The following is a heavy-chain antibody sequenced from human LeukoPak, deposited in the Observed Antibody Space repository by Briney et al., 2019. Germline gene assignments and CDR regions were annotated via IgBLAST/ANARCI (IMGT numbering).Heavy chain of an antibody. CDR3: VRAVVGATDY. CDR1: GFTFSSHW. D-gene: IGHD1-26*01. J-gene: IGHJ4*02. CDR2: INPDGSST. Sequence: GGSLRLSCAASGFTFSSHWMHWVRQAPGKGLVWVSRINPDGSSTTYGDPVKGRFTISRDNAKNTLYLQMNSLRVEDTAVYYCVRAVVGATDYWGQGTLVTVSS. V-gene: IGHV3-74*03.